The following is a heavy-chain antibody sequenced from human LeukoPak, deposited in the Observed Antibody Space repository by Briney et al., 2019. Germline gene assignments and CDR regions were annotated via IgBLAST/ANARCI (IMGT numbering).Heavy chain of an antibody. CDR2: ISWNSGSI. Sequence: GGSLRLSCAASGFTFDDYAMHWVRQAPGKGLEWVSGISWNSGSIGYADSVKGRFTISRDNAKNSLYLQMNSLRAEDTALYYCAKDSCSSTSCYCYYGMDVWGQGTTVTVSS. D-gene: IGHD2-2*01. V-gene: IGHV3-9*01. CDR3: AKDSCSSTSCYCYYGMDV. J-gene: IGHJ6*02. CDR1: GFTFDDYA.